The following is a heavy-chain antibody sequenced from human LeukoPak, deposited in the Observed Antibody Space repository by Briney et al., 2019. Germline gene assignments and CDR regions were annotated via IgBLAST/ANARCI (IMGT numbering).Heavy chain of an antibody. CDR2: ISYDGSNK. J-gene: IGHJ5*02. CDR1: GFTFSSYG. Sequence: GGSLRLSCAASGFTFSSYGMHLVRQAPGKGLGWVAVISYDGSNKYYADSVKGRFTISRDNSKNTLYLQMNSLRAEDTSVYYCARTARDYVLGRYHEPPPPWFDPWGEGTLVTVSS. V-gene: IGHV3-30*03. D-gene: IGHD3-16*02. CDR3: ARTARDYVLGRYHEPPPPWFDP.